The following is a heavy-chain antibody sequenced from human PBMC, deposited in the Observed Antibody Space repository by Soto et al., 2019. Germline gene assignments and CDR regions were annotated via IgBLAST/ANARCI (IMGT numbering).Heavy chain of an antibody. CDR2: VNHNGRN. D-gene: IGHD3-3*01. CDR3: ARAGPYDFWSGYYTGFDY. Sequence: SETLSLTCTVYGGSFSGYFWNWIRQTPGKGLEWIGKVNHNGRNNYNPSLKSRVTISLDMSKNQISLKLTSVTAADTAVYYCARAGPYDFWSGYYTGFDYWGQGTLVTVSS. CDR1: GGSFSGYF. J-gene: IGHJ4*02. V-gene: IGHV4-34*01.